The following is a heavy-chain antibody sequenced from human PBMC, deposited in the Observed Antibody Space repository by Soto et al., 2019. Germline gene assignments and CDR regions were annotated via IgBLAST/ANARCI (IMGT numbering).Heavy chain of an antibody. J-gene: IGHJ6*02. Sequence: SLTLSLTCTLCGGSITSGGYSWTWIRQSPGKGLEWIGYTYQSGSAYYNRSLKSRVTISVDRSKNQFSLNLTSVTAADTAVYYCARDSYCMDVTRQGPT. V-gene: IGHV4-30-2*06. CDR2: TYQSGSA. CDR3: ARDSYCMDV. D-gene: IGHD2-21*01. CDR1: GGSITSGGYS.